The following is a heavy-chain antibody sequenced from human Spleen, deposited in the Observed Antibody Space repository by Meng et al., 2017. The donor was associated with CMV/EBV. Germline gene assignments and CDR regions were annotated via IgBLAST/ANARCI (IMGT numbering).Heavy chain of an antibody. Sequence: GESLKISCAASGFTFSGYYMPWVRQAPGKGLMWVSRINSDGSSANYADSVKGRFTISRDNAKNTLYLQISGLRAEDTAVYYCARTYGSGRMDVWGQGTTVTVSS. CDR1: GFTFSGYY. CDR2: INSDGSSA. D-gene: IGHD3-10*01. V-gene: IGHV3-74*01. J-gene: IGHJ6*02. CDR3: ARTYGSGRMDV.